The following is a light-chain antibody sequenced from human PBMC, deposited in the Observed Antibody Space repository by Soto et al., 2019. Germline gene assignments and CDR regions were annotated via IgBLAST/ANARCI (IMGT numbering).Light chain of an antibody. CDR1: QSVSSY. Sequence: EIVLTQSPATLPLSPGERATPSCRASQSVSSYLAWYQQKPGQAPRLLIYDASNRATAIPARFSGSGSGTDFTLTITSLEPEDFAVYYCQQRSNWPPYTFGQGTKLEIK. CDR3: QQRSNWPPYT. V-gene: IGKV3-11*01. J-gene: IGKJ2*01. CDR2: DAS.